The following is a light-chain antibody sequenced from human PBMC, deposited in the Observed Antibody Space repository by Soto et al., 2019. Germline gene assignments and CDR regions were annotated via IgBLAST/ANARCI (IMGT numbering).Light chain of an antibody. V-gene: IGKV1-39*01. Sequence: DLQMTQSPSSLSSSVGDRVTITFRGSQSISSYLNWYQQKPGKAPKLLIYAASSLQSGVPSRLSGSGSGTDFTLTISSLQPEDFATYYCRQSYSTPRTFGQGTKVDIK. CDR3: RQSYSTPRT. J-gene: IGKJ1*01. CDR2: AAS. CDR1: QSISSY.